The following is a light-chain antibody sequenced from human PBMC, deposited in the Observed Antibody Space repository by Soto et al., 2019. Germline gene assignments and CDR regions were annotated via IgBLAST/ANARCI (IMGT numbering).Light chain of an antibody. V-gene: IGKV3-11*01. CDR3: QQRSNGPPLT. CDR2: DAS. J-gene: IGKJ4*01. CDR1: QSVSSY. Sequence: FVLAQTPATLSLTPRERASLXCSSSQSVSSYLAWYQQKPGQAPRLLIYDASNRAPGIPARFSGSGSGTDFTLTISSLEPEDFAVYYCQQRSNGPPLTFGGGTKVDI.